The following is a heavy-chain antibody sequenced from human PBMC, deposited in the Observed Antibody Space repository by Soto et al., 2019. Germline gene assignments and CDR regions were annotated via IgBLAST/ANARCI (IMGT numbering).Heavy chain of an antibody. CDR3: ARGDYGVYAFDI. CDR1: GFTFSSYG. Sequence: QVQLVESGGGVVQPGRSLRLSCAASGFTFSSYGMHWVRQAPGKGLEWVAVIWYDGSNKYYADSVKGRFTISRDNSKNTLYLQMNSLRAEDTAVYYCARGDYGVYAFDIWGQGTMVTVSS. D-gene: IGHD3-16*01. J-gene: IGHJ3*02. CDR2: IWYDGSNK. V-gene: IGHV3-33*01.